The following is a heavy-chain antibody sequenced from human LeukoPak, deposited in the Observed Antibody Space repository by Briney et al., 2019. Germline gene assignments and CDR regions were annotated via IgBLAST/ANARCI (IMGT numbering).Heavy chain of an antibody. CDR1: GFTFSSYA. CDR2: ISGSGGST. D-gene: IGHD2-15*01. V-gene: IGHV3-23*01. J-gene: IGHJ4*02. Sequence: HSEGSLRLSCAASGFTFSSYAMSWVRQAPGKGLEWVSAISGSGGSTYYADSVKGRFTISRDNSKNTLYLQMDSLRAEDTAVYYCANCPAIVALTAFDYWGQGTLVTVSS. CDR3: ANCPAIVALTAFDY.